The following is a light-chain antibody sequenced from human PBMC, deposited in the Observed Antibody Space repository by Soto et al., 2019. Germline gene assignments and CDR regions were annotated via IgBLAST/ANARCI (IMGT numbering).Light chain of an antibody. V-gene: IGKV3-11*01. CDR2: DAS. Sequence: EIVLAQSPGTLSLSPGERATLSCRASQSIGGYLAWYQQRPGQALRLLIYDASNRATGIPARFSGSGSGTDFTLTISSLEPEDFAVYHCVQRSTWPWTCGQGSKVEIK. CDR3: VQRSTWPWT. CDR1: QSIGGY. J-gene: IGKJ1*01.